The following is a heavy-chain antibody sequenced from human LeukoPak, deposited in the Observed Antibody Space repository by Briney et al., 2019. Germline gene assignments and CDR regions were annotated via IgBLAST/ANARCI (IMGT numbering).Heavy chain of an antibody. Sequence: ASVKVSCKASGYAFTSYDINWVRQATGQGLEWMGWMNPNSGNTGYAQEFQGRVTMTRNTSISTAYMELSSLRSEDTAVYYCARGSFSSGWRGGYYFDYWGQGTLVTVSS. CDR3: ARGSFSSGWRGGYYFDY. CDR2: MNPNSGNT. CDR1: GYAFTSYD. D-gene: IGHD6-19*01. J-gene: IGHJ4*02. V-gene: IGHV1-8*01.